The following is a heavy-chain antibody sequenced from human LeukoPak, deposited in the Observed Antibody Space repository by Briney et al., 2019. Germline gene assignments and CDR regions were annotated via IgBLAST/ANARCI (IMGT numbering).Heavy chain of an antibody. CDR3: ARAAYYYDSSGSPDDAFDI. CDR2: ISSSSSTI. V-gene: IGHV3-48*04. D-gene: IGHD3-22*01. CDR1: GFTFSSYS. J-gene: IGHJ3*02. Sequence: PGGSLRLSCAASGFTFSSYSMNWVRQAPGKGLEWVSYISSSSSTIYYADSVKGRFTISRDNAKNSLYLQMNSLRAEDTAVYYCARAAYYYDSSGSPDDAFDIWGQGTMVTVSS.